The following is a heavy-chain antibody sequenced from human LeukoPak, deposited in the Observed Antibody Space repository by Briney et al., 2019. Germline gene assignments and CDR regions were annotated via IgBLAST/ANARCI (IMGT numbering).Heavy chain of an antibody. CDR2: IWYDGSNK. J-gene: IGHJ4*02. Sequence: PGRSLRLSCAASGFTFSSYGMHWVRQAPGKGLEWVAVIWYDGSNKYYADSVKGRFTISRDNSKNTLYLQMNSLRAEDTAVYYCARDRNVGALDYWGQGTLVTVPS. D-gene: IGHD1-26*01. CDR1: GFTFSSYG. CDR3: ARDRNVGALDY. V-gene: IGHV3-33*01.